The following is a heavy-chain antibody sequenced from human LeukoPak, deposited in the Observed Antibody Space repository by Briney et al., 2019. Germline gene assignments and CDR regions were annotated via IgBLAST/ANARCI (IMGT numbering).Heavy chain of an antibody. CDR3: AKEPDNAFDI. Sequence: GGSLRLSCAASGFTFSSYSMNWVRQAPGKGLEWVAVIWYGGSNKYYADSVKGRFTISRDNSKNTLYLQMNSLRAEDTAVYYCAKEPDNAFDIWGQGTMVTVSS. V-gene: IGHV3-30*02. CDR1: GFTFSSYS. J-gene: IGHJ3*02. CDR2: IWYGGSNK. D-gene: IGHD3-22*01.